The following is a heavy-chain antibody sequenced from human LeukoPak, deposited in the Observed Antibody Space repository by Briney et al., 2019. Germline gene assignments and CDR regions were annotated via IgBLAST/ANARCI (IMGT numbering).Heavy chain of an antibody. V-gene: IGHV3-21*01. D-gene: IGHD6-6*01. CDR1: GFTFSSYS. CDR3: ARDKYSSSSGGFDY. CDR2: ISSSSRYI. Sequence: PGGSPRLSCAASGFTFSSYSINWVRQAPGKGLEWVSPISSSSRYINYADSVKGRFTISRDNAKNSLYLQMNSLRAEDTAVYYCARDKYSSSSGGFDYWGQGTLVTVSS. J-gene: IGHJ4*02.